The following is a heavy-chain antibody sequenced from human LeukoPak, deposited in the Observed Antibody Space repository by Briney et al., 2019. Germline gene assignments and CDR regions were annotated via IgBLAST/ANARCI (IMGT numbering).Heavy chain of an antibody. CDR2: INTNTGNP. J-gene: IGHJ3*02. Sequence: ASVTVSCKASGYTFTSYAMNWVRQAPGQGLEWMGWINTNTGNPTYAQGFTGRFVFSLDTSVSTAYLQISSLKAEDTAVYYCAGDSAGDEYAFDIWGQGTMVTVSS. CDR3: AGDSAGDEYAFDI. V-gene: IGHV7-4-1*02. CDR1: GYTFTSYA. D-gene: IGHD7-27*01.